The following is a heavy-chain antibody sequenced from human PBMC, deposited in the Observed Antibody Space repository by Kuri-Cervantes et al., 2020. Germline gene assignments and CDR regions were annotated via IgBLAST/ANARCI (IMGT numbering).Heavy chain of an antibody. J-gene: IGHJ3*02. CDR2: ISSSGSTK. CDR3: ARDKVWFGELLDGAFDI. Sequence: LSLTCAASGFTFSDYYMSWIRQAPGKGLEWVSYISSSGSTKYYADSVKGRFTISRDNSKNTLYLQMNSLRAEDTAVYYCARDKVWFGELLDGAFDIWGQGTMVTVSS. CDR1: GFTFSDYY. D-gene: IGHD3-10*01. V-gene: IGHV3-11*04.